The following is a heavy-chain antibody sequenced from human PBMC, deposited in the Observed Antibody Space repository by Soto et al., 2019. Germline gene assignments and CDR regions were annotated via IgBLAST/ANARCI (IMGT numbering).Heavy chain of an antibody. CDR1: GFTFSSYA. J-gene: IGHJ4*02. D-gene: IGHD2-15*01. CDR3: AKDGGVGGYCSGGSCYSWPDY. CDR2: ISGSGGST. Sequence: EVQLLESGGGLVQPGGSLRLSCAASGFTFSSYAMSWVRQAPGKGLEWVSAISGSGGSTYYADSVKGRFTISRDNSKNTLYLQMNSLRAEDTAVYYCAKDGGVGGYCSGGSCYSWPDYWGQGTLVTVSS. V-gene: IGHV3-23*01.